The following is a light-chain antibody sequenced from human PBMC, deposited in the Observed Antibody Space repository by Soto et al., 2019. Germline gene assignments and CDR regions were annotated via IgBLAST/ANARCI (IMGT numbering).Light chain of an antibody. CDR1: QGIIDY. Sequence: DIQMTQSPSSLSASVGDRVTISCRASQGIIDYLAWYQQKPGKARKLLIYAASNLQSGVPSRFSGSGAGTDFTLTISDLQPEDVATYFCQKYNSAPQTFGPGTKVEIK. CDR3: QKYNSAPQT. V-gene: IGKV1-27*01. J-gene: IGKJ1*01. CDR2: AAS.